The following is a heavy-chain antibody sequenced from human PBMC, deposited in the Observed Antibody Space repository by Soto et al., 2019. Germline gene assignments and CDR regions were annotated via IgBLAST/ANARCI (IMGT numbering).Heavy chain of an antibody. CDR1: GFPFTTYG. D-gene: IGHD3-10*01. V-gene: IGHV3-30*03. J-gene: IGHJ4*02. Sequence: QVQQVESGGGVVQPGRSLRLSCAASGFPFTTYGMHWVREGPGKGLEWVAVISYDGSNRYYADSVKGRFTISRDNSKNTLYLQMNDLRPEDTSLYYCVRGQYYSDYRGQGTLVTVSS. CDR3: VRGQYYSDY. CDR2: ISYDGSNR.